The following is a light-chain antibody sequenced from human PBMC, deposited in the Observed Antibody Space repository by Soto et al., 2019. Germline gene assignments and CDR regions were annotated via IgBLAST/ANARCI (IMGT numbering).Light chain of an antibody. Sequence: EIVLTQSPATLSLSPGERATLSCRASQSVGSYLAWYQQKPGQAPRLLIYDASTRATGIPARFSGSGSGTDFTLTISSLEPEDFAVYYCHQRTNWPPLTFGGGTKVEVK. J-gene: IGKJ4*01. CDR2: DAS. CDR3: HQRTNWPPLT. CDR1: QSVGSY. V-gene: IGKV3-11*01.